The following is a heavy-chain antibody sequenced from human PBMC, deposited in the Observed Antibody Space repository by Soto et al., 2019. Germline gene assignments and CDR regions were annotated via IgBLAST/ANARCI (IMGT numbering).Heavy chain of an antibody. CDR2: ISAYNGHA. CDR3: ARGRTWGARDFDY. V-gene: IGHV1-18*01. CDR1: GYTFNTYA. D-gene: IGHD3-16*01. J-gene: IGHJ4*02. Sequence: QVQLVQSGAEVKRPGASVRVSCKASGYTFNTYAISWVRQAPRLGLEWMGWISAYNGHADYAQKFQVRVTMTTDTSTNTVSMELRGLISDDAATYYCARGRTWGARDFDYWGQGTLVTVSS.